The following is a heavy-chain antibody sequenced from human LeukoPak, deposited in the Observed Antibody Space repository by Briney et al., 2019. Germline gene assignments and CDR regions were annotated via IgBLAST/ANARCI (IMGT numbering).Heavy chain of an antibody. V-gene: IGHV1-69*15. CDR3: ARAPSGETLSPYFFDY. CDR1: GGTFSSYS. D-gene: IGHD7-27*01. CDR2: IIPIFGTT. Sequence: GASVKVSCKASGGTFSSYSISWVRQAPGQGLEWMGRIIPIFGTTNYAQKFLGRVTMTSDVSTSTVYLELSSLRSEDTAVYYCARAPSGETLSPYFFDYWGQGTLVTVSS. J-gene: IGHJ4*02.